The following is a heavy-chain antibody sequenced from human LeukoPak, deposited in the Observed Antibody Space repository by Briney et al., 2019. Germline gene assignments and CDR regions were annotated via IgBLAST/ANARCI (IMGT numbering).Heavy chain of an antibody. CDR2: ISGSGGST. J-gene: IGHJ4*02. Sequence: GGSLRLSCAASGFTFSSYAMTWVRQAPGKGLEWVSGISGSGGSTYYADSVKGRFAISRDNSKNTVYLQMNSLRAEDTAVYYCAKNKCGSCVVPDDYWGQGSLVTVSS. D-gene: IGHD2-15*01. V-gene: IGHV3-23*01. CDR3: AKNKCGSCVVPDDY. CDR1: GFTFSSYA.